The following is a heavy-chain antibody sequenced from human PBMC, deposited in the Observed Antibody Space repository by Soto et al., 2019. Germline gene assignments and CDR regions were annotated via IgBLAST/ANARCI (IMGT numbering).Heavy chain of an antibody. V-gene: IGHV1-46*01. CDR2: INPSGGST. Sequence: QVQLVQSGAEVKKPGASVKVSCKASGYTFTSYYMHWVRQAPGQGLEWMGIINPSGGSTSYAQKFQGRVTMTRDTSTSTVYMELSSLRSEDTAVYYCARVALVEGSSGGYYYYGMDVWGQGTTVTVSS. CDR1: GYTFTSYY. D-gene: IGHD3-22*01. CDR3: ARVALVEGSSGGYYYYGMDV. J-gene: IGHJ6*02.